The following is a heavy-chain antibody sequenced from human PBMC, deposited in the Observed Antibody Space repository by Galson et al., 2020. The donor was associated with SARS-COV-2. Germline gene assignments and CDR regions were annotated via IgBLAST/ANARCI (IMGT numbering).Heavy chain of an antibody. V-gene: IGHV3-15*01. CDR1: GFTFSNAW. Sequence: GESLKISCAASGFTFSNAWMSWVRQAPGKGLEWVGRIKSKTDGGTTDYAAPVKGRFTISRDDSKNTLYLQMNSLKTEDTAVYYCTTNTVDGSLDYWGQGTLVTVSS. CDR2: IKSKTDGGTT. CDR3: TTNTVDGSLDY. D-gene: IGHD6-19*01. J-gene: IGHJ4*02.